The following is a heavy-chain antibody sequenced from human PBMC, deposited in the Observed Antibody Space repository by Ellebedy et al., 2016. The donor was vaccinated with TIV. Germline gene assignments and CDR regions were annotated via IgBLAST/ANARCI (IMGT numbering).Heavy chain of an antibody. CDR3: ARGNRQPGASDI. CDR2: VNQDGTEK. J-gene: IGHJ3*02. D-gene: IGHD1-14*01. Sequence: GESLKISCAASGFTFSTYWMNWVRQAPGKGPEWVACVNQDGTEKHYMDSVKGRFSISRDNADKSLHLQMNRQRAEDTSVDYCARGNRQPGASDIWGQGTMVSVSS. V-gene: IGHV3-7*03. CDR1: GFTFSTYW.